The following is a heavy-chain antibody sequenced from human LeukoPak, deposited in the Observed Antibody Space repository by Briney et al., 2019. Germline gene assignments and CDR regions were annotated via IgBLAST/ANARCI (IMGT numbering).Heavy chain of an antibody. CDR1: GFTFSSYA. V-gene: IGHV3-23*01. CDR3: ANCGDFWSGYYDY. Sequence: GGSLRLSCVASGFTFSSYAMSWVRQAPGKGLEWVSGISGSGGSTYYADSVKGRFTISRDNSKNTLYLQMNSLRAEDTAVYYCANCGDFWSGYYDYWGQGTLVTVSS. D-gene: IGHD3-3*01. J-gene: IGHJ4*02. CDR2: ISGSGGST.